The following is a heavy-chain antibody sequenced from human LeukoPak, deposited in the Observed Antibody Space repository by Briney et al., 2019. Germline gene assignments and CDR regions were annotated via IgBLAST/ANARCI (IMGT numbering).Heavy chain of an antibody. CDR1: GGTFSSYA. Sequence: SVKVSCKASGGTFSSYAISWVRQAPGQGLEWMGRIIPILGIANYAQKFQGRVTITTDESTSTAYMELSSLRSEDTAVYYCARAQYSPGDWFDPWGQGTLVTVSS. CDR2: IIPILGIA. D-gene: IGHD2-21*01. V-gene: IGHV1-69*04. CDR3: ARAQYSPGDWFDP. J-gene: IGHJ5*02.